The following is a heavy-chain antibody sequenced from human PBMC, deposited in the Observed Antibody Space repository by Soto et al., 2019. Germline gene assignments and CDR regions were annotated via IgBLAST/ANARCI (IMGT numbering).Heavy chain of an antibody. V-gene: IGHV1-18*01. J-gene: IGHJ4*02. CDR3: ARDRNHGLDN. CDR1: GYPFTING. CDR2: ISANSGTT. Sequence: QVQLVQSGAEVKKPGASVKVSCKASGYPFTINGISWVRQAPGQGLEWMGWISANSGTTNYAQKFQGRVIMTTDTSTTTAYMELRSLMSDDTAVYYCARDRNHGLDNWCQGTLVTGS. D-gene: IGHD4-17*01.